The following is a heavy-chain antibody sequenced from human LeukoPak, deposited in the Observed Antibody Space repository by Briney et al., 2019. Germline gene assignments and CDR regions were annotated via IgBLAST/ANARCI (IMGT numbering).Heavy chain of an antibody. Sequence: GGSLRLSCAASGITLSTYWMSWVRQAPGKGLEWVANIKQDGSEKNYVDSVKGRFTISRDNARNSLYLQMDSLRAEDTALYYCARGGLYWHVWGQGTMVTVSS. D-gene: IGHD2-15*01. CDR1: GITLSTYW. V-gene: IGHV3-7*04. CDR2: IKQDGSEK. CDR3: ARGGLYWHV. J-gene: IGHJ3*01.